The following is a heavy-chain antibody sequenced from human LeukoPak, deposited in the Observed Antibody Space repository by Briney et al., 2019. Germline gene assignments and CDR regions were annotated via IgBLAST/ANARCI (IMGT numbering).Heavy chain of an antibody. CDR3: ARELYDYGDPERDSDAFDI. CDR2: IYYSGST. V-gene: IGHV4-59*01. CDR1: GGFISSYY. Sequence: SETLSLICTVSGGFISSYYWSWIRQPPGKGLEWIGYIYYSGSTNYNPSLKSRVTISVDTSKNQFSLKLSSVTAADTAVYYCARELYDYGDPERDSDAFDIWGQGTMVTVSS. J-gene: IGHJ3*02. D-gene: IGHD4-17*01.